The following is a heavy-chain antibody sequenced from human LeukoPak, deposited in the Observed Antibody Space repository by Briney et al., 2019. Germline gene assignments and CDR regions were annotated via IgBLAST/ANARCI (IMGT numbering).Heavy chain of an antibody. CDR2: IYYSGST. D-gene: IGHD1-26*01. CDR3: ARGSGSYYGPFDY. J-gene: IGHJ4*02. V-gene: IGHV4-59*01. Sequence: SETLSLTCTVSGGSISSYYWSWIRQPPGKGLEWIGYIYYSGSTNYNPSLKSRVTISVDTSKNQFSLKLSSVTAADTAVYYCARGSGSYYGPFDYWGQGTLVTVSS. CDR1: GGSISSYY.